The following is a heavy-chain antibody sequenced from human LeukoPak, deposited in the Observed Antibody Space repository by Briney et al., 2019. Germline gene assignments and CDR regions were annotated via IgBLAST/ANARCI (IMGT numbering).Heavy chain of an antibody. CDR3: ARDQHSSGWYYYYGMDV. CDR1: GYTFTGYY. Sequence: ASVKVSCKASGYTFTGYYMHWVRQAPGQGLEWMGWINPNSGGTNYAQKFQGRVTMTRDTSISTAYMELSRLRSDDTAVYYCARDQHSSGWYYYYGMDVWGQGTTVTVSS. J-gene: IGHJ6*02. V-gene: IGHV1-2*02. D-gene: IGHD6-19*01. CDR2: INPNSGGT.